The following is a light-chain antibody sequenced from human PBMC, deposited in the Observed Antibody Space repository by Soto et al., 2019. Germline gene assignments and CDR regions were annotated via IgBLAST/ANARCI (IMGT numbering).Light chain of an antibody. CDR3: LRYNAFSQT. J-gene: IGKJ1*01. Sequence: DIQMTQSPSTLSASVGDRVTITCRASQSMNDWLAWYQQKPGKAPKVLIYDASSLQSGVPSRFSGSGSGPEFTLTIDSLQPDDVATYYCLRYNAFSQTFGQGTKVEI. V-gene: IGKV1-5*01. CDR1: QSMNDW. CDR2: DAS.